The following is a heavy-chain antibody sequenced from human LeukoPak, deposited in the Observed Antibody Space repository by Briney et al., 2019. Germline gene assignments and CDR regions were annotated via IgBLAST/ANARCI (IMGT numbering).Heavy chain of an antibody. CDR1: GDSVSSTTIT. CDR2: TYYRSKWNH. Sequence: SQTLSLTCVISGDSVSSTTITLNWIRQSPSRGLEWLSRTYYRSKWNHDFAVSVKSRITVNPDTSRNQLSLQLNSVTPEDAAVYYCARGRSPNWFDLWGPGTLVTVSS. V-gene: IGHV6-1*01. CDR3: ARGRSPNWFDL. J-gene: IGHJ5*02.